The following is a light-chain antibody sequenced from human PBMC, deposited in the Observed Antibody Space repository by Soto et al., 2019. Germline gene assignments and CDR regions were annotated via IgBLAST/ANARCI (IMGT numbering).Light chain of an antibody. Sequence: DIQLTQSPSFLSASVGDRVTITCLASQGISSYLAWYQQKPGKARKLLIYASSTLQSGDPSRFSGSGYRTEFTVTISSLQPEDFASYYCQQLNSYLLSFGGGIKVEIK. CDR1: QGISSY. J-gene: IGKJ4*01. CDR3: QQLNSYLLS. V-gene: IGKV1-9*01. CDR2: ASS.